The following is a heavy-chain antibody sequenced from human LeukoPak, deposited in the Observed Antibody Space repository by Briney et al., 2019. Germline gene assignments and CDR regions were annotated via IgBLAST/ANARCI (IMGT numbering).Heavy chain of an antibody. CDR3: KGSSWYKGHWFDP. V-gene: IGHV4-38-2*02. CDR1: GYSISSGYY. CDR2: IYHSGST. Sequence: SETLSLTCTVSGYSISSGYYWGWIRQPPGKGLEWIGSIYHSGSTYYNPSLKSRVTISVDTSKNQFSLKLSSVTAADTAVYYCKGSSWYKGHWFDPWGQGTLVTVSS. J-gene: IGHJ5*02. D-gene: IGHD6-13*01.